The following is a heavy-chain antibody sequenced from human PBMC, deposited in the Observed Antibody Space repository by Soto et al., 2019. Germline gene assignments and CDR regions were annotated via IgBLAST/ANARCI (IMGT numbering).Heavy chain of an antibody. J-gene: IGHJ5*02. D-gene: IGHD5-12*01. CDR1: GYPFSKYG. Sequence: QLQLVQSGGEVKKPGASVRVSCEAYGYPFSKYGISWIRQAPGQGLEWMGWIKPDNGNTDYAQKFQGRVTMTTDTSSNTAYMELRSRRSDDTAVYYCATSYDSGFDPWGQGTLVSVSS. CDR3: ATSYDSGFDP. V-gene: IGHV1-18*04. CDR2: IKPDNGNT.